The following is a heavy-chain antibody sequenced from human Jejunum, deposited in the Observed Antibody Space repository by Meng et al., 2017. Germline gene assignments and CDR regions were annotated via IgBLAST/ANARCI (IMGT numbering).Heavy chain of an antibody. D-gene: IGHD2-21*01. CDR1: VYTVTDYY. CDR2: INPDSGST. V-gene: IGHV1-2*06. Sequence: QVHLGQPGTEVRKPGATGKVSYKTSVYTVTDYYIHWVQQAPGQGLEWMGRINPDSGSTRFTQTFPGRVTMTRDTSIRTDYLELGSLTSGDTAVYYCARFCGDITCPLDFAYWGQGTLVTVSS. CDR3: ARFCGDITCPLDFAY. J-gene: IGHJ4*02.